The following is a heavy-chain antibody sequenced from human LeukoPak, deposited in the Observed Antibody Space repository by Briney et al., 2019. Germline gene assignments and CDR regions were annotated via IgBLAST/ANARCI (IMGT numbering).Heavy chain of an antibody. J-gene: IGHJ6*02. Sequence: SETLSLTCTVSGGSISSSSYYWGWIRQPPGKGLEWIGSIYYSGSTYYNPPLKSRVTISVDTSKNQFSLKLSSVTAADTAVYYCARAPEVVVITHSYYYGMDVWGQGTTLTVSS. V-gene: IGHV4-39*01. D-gene: IGHD3-22*01. CDR3: ARAPEVVVITHSYYYGMDV. CDR1: GGSISSSSYY. CDR2: IYYSGST.